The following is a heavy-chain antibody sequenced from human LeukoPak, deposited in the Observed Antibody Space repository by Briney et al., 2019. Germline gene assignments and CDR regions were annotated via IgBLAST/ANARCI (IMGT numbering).Heavy chain of an antibody. CDR3: ARHSGP. Sequence: SETLSLTCTVSGGSIRSSYYYWGWIRQPPGKGREWIGSIYDSGSTYSTPSLKSRVTISADTSTTQFSLKLNSVTAADTAVYYCARHSGPWGQGTLVTVSS. D-gene: IGHD7-27*01. J-gene: IGHJ5*02. V-gene: IGHV4-39*01. CDR1: GGSIRSSYYY. CDR2: IYDSGST.